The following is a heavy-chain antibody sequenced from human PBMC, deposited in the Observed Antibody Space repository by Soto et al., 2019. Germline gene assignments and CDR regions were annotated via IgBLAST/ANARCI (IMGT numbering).Heavy chain of an antibody. CDR1: GYSFTSYW. CDR3: ARPLQYYYDSSGYPGSAFDI. V-gene: IGHV5-51*01. CDR2: IYPGDSDT. Sequence: GESLKISCKGSGYSFTSYWIGWVRQMPGKGLEWMGIIYPGDSDTRYSPSFQGQVTISADKSISTAYLQWSSLKASDTAMYYCARPLQYYYDSSGYPGSAFDIWGQGTMVTVSS. J-gene: IGHJ3*02. D-gene: IGHD3-22*01.